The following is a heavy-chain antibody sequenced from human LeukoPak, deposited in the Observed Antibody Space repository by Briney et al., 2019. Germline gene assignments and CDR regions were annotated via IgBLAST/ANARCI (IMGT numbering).Heavy chain of an antibody. V-gene: IGHV1-2*02. CDR1: GYTFTGYY. CDR3: ARVGAYCGGDCLDPLRYYYYYGMDV. Sequence: ASVKVSCKASGYTFTGYYMHWVRQAPGQGLEWMGWINPNSGGTNYAQKFQGRVTMTRDTSISTAYMELSRLRPDDTAVYYCARVGAYCGGDCLDPLRYYYYYGMDVWGQGTTVTVSS. CDR2: INPNSGGT. J-gene: IGHJ6*02. D-gene: IGHD2-21*02.